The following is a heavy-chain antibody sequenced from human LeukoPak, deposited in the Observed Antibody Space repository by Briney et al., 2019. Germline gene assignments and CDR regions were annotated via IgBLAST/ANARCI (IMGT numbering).Heavy chain of an antibody. CDR3: ARDKDP. J-gene: IGHJ5*02. CDR2: ISSSSSTI. V-gene: IGHV3-48*02. Sequence: GGSLRLSCAASGFTFKNYWMHWVRQAPGKGLEWVSYISSSSSTIYYADSVKGRFTISRDNAKNSLYLQMNSLRDEDTAMYYCARDKDPWGQGTLVTVSS. CDR1: GFTFKNYW.